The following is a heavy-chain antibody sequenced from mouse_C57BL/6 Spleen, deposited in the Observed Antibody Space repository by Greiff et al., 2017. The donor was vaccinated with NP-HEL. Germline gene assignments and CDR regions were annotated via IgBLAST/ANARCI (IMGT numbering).Heavy chain of an antibody. V-gene: IGHV1-72*01. CDR1: GYTFTSYW. CDR3: ARFDYDGFDY. CDR2: IDPNSGGT. D-gene: IGHD2-4*01. Sequence: QVQLQQPGAELVKPGASVKLSCKASGYTFTSYWMHWVKQRPGRGLEWIGRIDPNSGGTKYNEKFKSKATLTVDKPSSTAYVQLSSLTSEDSAVYYCARFDYDGFDYWGQGTTLTVSS. J-gene: IGHJ2*01.